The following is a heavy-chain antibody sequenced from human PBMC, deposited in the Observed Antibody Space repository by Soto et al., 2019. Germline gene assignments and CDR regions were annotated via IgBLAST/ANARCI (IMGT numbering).Heavy chain of an antibody. CDR3: VRTSLVVAAATREDY. CDR1: GFTFSSYL. D-gene: IGHD2-15*01. J-gene: IGHJ4*02. CDR2: INSDGSST. Sequence: GGSLSLSCAASGFTFSSYLMHWVRQAPGKGLVWVSRINSDGSSTSYADSVKGRFTISRDNAKNTLYLQMNSLRAEDTAVYYCVRTSLVVAAATREDYWGQGTLVTVSS. V-gene: IGHV3-74*01.